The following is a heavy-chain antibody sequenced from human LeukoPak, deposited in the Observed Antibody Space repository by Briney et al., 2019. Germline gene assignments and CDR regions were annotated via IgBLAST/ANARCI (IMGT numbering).Heavy chain of an antibody. Sequence: GGSLRLSCAASGFTFSSYAMSWVRQALGKGLEWVSAISGSGGSTYYADSVKGRFTISRDNSKNTLYLQMNSLRAEDTAVYYCAHARFGGYYGMDVWGQGTTVTVSS. CDR2: ISGSGGST. CDR1: GFTFSSYA. CDR3: AHARFGGYYGMDV. D-gene: IGHD3-10*02. V-gene: IGHV3-23*01. J-gene: IGHJ6*02.